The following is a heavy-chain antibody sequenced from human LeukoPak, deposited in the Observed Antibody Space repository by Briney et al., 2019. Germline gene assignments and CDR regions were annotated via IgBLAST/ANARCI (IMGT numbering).Heavy chain of an antibody. CDR1: GFTFSNYG. CDR3: AKFVDDVVVVPAAYFDY. CDR2: ISGSGAST. J-gene: IGHJ4*02. D-gene: IGHD2-2*01. Sequence: GGTLRLSCAASGFTFSNYGMSWVRQAPGKGLEWVSGISGSGASTYDADSVKGRFTISRDNSKNTLYLQMNSLRAEDTAVYYCAKFVDDVVVVPAAYFDYWGQGTLVTVSS. V-gene: IGHV3-23*01.